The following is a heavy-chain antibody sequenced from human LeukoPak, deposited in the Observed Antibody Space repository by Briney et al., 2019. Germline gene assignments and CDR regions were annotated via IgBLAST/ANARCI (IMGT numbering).Heavy chain of an antibody. CDR3: ARDEPAKGASFDY. CDR2: ISYDGSYK. V-gene: IGHV3-30*03. J-gene: IGHJ4*02. CDR1: GFTFSTYG. Sequence: PGGSLRLSCAASGFTFSTYGMHWVRQAPGKGLEWVAVISYDGSYKYYADSVKGRFTISRDNSKNTLYLQMNTLRAGDTAVYYCARDEPAKGASFDYWGQGTLVTVSS. D-gene: IGHD1-14*01.